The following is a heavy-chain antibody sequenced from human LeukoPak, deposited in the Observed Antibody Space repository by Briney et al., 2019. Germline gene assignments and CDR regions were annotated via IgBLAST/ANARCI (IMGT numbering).Heavy chain of an antibody. V-gene: IGHV4-59*01. Sequence: SETLSLTCNVSGGSISSYYWSWIRQPPGKGLEWIGYIYYSGSTSYNPSLKSRVTISVDTSKNQFSLKLSSVTAADTAVYYCARDRGGGAFDIWGQGTMVTVSS. J-gene: IGHJ3*02. CDR2: IYYSGST. CDR1: GGSISSYY. D-gene: IGHD2-21*01. CDR3: ARDRGGGAFDI.